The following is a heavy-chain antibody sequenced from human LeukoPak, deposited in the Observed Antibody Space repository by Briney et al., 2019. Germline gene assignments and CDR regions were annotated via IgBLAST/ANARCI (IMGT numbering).Heavy chain of an antibody. J-gene: IGHJ4*02. D-gene: IGHD3-10*01. CDR3: TESGAYYYGSGSSLIDY. CDR1: GFTLSNAW. V-gene: IGHV3-15*01. CDR2: IKSKTDGGTT. Sequence: GGSLRLSCAASGFTLSNAWMSWVRQAPGKGLEWVGRIKSKTDGGTTDYAAPVKGRFTIPRDDSKNTLYLQMNSLKTEDTAVYYCTESGAYYYGSGSSLIDYWGQGTLVTVSS.